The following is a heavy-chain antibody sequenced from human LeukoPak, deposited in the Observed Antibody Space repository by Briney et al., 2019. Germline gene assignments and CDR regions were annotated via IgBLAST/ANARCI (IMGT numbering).Heavy chain of an antibody. V-gene: IGHV1-2*02. CDR1: GYTFTGYY. CDR2: INPNSGGT. Sequence: AAVKVSCKASGYTFTGYYMHWVRQAPGQGLEWMGWINPNSGGTNYAQKFQGRGTMARDTSISTAYMELSRLRSDDTAVYYCARGIAVAGTSLDYWGQGTLVTVSS. CDR3: ARGIAVAGTSLDY. J-gene: IGHJ4*02. D-gene: IGHD6-19*01.